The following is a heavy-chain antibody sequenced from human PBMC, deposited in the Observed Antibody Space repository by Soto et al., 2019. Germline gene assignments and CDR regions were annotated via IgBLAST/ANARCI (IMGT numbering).Heavy chain of an antibody. CDR2: IIPIFGTA. CDR3: ARRGSSSWDDYYYYGMDV. CDR1: GGTFSSYA. Sequence: SVKVSCKASGGTFSSYAISWVRQAPGQGLEWMGGIIPIFGTANYAQKFQGGVTITADKSTSTAYMELSSLRSEDTAVYYCARRGSSSWDDYYYYGMDVWGQGTTVTVSS. J-gene: IGHJ6*02. D-gene: IGHD6-13*01. V-gene: IGHV1-69*06.